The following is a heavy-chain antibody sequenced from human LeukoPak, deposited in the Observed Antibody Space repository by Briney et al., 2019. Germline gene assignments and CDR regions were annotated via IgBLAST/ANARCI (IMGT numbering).Heavy chain of an antibody. Sequence: SVKVSCKASGGTFSSYAISWVRQAPGQGLEWMGRIIPILGIANYAQKFQGRVTITADKSTSTAYMELSSLRSEDTAVYYCARDAPKDSSGYWDYWGQGTLVTVSS. J-gene: IGHJ4*02. D-gene: IGHD3-22*01. V-gene: IGHV1-69*04. CDR2: IIPILGIA. CDR1: GGTFSSYA. CDR3: ARDAPKDSSGYWDY.